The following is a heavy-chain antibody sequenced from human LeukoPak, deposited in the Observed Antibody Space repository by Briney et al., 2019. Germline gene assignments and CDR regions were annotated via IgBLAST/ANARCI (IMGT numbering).Heavy chain of an antibody. J-gene: IGHJ4*02. D-gene: IGHD2-2*01. V-gene: IGHV5-51*01. CDR2: IYPGDSDT. CDR1: GYSFSSYW. Sequence: GESLKISCKGSGYSFSSYWIGWVRQMPGKGLEGMGIIYPGDSDTRYSPSFQGQVTISADKSITTAYLQWSSLKASDTAMYYCVRGYCSIITCRRLDYWGQGTLVTVSS. CDR3: VRGYCSIITCRRLDY.